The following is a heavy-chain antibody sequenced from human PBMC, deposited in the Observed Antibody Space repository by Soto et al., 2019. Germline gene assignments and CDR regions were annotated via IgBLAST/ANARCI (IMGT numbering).Heavy chain of an antibody. CDR1: GFTFSSYG. V-gene: IGHV3-33*01. CDR2: IWYDGSNK. CDR3: AREYSSGWGPFDY. D-gene: IGHD6-19*01. Sequence: QVQLVESGGGVVQPGRSLRLSCAASGFTFSSYGMHWVRQAPGKGLEWVAVIWYDGSNKYYADSVKGRFTISRDNSKNTRYLQMNSLRAEDTAVYYCAREYSSGWGPFDYWGQGTLVTVSS. J-gene: IGHJ4*02.